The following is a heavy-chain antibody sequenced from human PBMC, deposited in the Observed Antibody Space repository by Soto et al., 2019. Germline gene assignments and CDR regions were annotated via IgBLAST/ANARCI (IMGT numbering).Heavy chain of an antibody. CDR1: GFTFSSYS. CDR3: ASREGPPWGSLAY. CDR2: ISSSSSTI. V-gene: IGHV3-48*02. D-gene: IGHD7-27*01. J-gene: IGHJ4*02. Sequence: EVQLVESGGGLVQPGGSLRLSCAASGFTFSSYSMNWVRQAPGKGLEWVSYISSSSSTIYYADSVKGRFTISRDNAKNALYLQVNSLRDEDTAVYYCASREGPPWGSLAYWGQGTLVTVSS.